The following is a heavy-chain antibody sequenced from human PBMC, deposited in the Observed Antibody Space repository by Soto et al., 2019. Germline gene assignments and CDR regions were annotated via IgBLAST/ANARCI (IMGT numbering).Heavy chain of an antibody. CDR3: ARPPGYISDWYYFDL. V-gene: IGHV1-2*02. CDR1: GYTFIDYY. J-gene: IGHJ4*02. CDR2: ISPRSGGT. Sequence: QVQLVQSGAEVKKPGASVKVSCEASGYTFIDYYMHWVRQAPGQGFEWMGRISPRSGGTNYAQKFQGRVTMTWDTSLNTASMELSSLISEDTAVYYCARPPGYISDWYYFDLWGQGTLVTVSS. D-gene: IGHD3-9*01.